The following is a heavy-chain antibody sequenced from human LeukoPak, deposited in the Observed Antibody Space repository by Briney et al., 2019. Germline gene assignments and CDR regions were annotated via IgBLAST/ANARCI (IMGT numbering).Heavy chain of an antibody. V-gene: IGHV1-24*01. CDR2: FDPEDGET. CDR1: GYTLTELS. J-gene: IGHJ4*02. D-gene: IGHD6-13*01. Sequence: ASVKVSXKVSGYTLTELSMHWVRQAPGKGLEWMGGFDPEDGETIYAQKFQGRVTMTEDTSTDTAYMELSSLRSEDTAVYYCATDSPWVVFGGSSSWYYFDYWGQGTLVTVSS. CDR3: ATDSPWVVFGGSSSWYYFDY.